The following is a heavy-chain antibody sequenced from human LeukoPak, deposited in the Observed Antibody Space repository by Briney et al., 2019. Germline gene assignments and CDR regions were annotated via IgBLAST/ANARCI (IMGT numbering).Heavy chain of an antibody. Sequence: QTSETLSLTCTVSGGSISSSSYYWGWIRQPPGKGLEWIGSIYYSGSTYYNPSLKSRVTISVDKSNNQFSLNLSSVTAADTAVYYCAKSNAWDWFDPWGQGTLVTVSS. CDR2: IYYSGST. J-gene: IGHJ5*02. CDR1: GGSISSSSYY. V-gene: IGHV4-39*07. D-gene: IGHD4-11*01. CDR3: AKSNAWDWFDP.